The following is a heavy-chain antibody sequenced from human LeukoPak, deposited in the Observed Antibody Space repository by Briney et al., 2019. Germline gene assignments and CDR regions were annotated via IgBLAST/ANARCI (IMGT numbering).Heavy chain of an antibody. J-gene: IGHJ3*02. Sequence: GESLKISCKGSGYSFTSYWIGWVRQMPGKGLEWMGIIYPGDSDTRYSPSFQGQVTISADKSISTAYLQWSSLKASDTAMYYCARHDSHRHSYGYDAFDIWGQGTMVTVSS. V-gene: IGHV5-51*01. CDR2: IYPGDSDT. CDR3: ARHDSHRHSYGYDAFDI. D-gene: IGHD5-18*01. CDR1: GYSFTSYW.